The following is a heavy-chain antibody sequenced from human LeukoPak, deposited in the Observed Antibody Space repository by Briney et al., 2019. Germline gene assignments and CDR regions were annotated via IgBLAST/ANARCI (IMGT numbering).Heavy chain of an antibody. CDR2: INPNSGGT. Sequence: ASVKVPCKASGYTFTGYYMHWVRQAPGQGLEWMGWINPNSGGTNYAQKFQGRVTMTRDTSISTAYMELSRLRSDDTAVYYCASEYGSGSYHYYWGQGTLVTVSS. V-gene: IGHV1-2*02. D-gene: IGHD3-10*01. CDR3: ASEYGSGSYHYY. CDR1: GYTFTGYY. J-gene: IGHJ4*02.